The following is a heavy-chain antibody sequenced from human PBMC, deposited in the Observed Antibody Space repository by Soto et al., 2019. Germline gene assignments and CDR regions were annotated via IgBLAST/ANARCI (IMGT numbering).Heavy chain of an antibody. Sequence: EVQLVESGGGLVKPGGSLRLSCAASGFTFSTYSMNWVRQAPGKGLEWVSSISSSSNYIYYAGSMKGRFTISRDNAKNSLYLQMNSLRAEDTAVYYCARTLPYTTGPFDYWGQGTLVTVSS. CDR2: ISSSSNYI. V-gene: IGHV3-21*01. J-gene: IGHJ4*02. CDR3: ARTLPYTTGPFDY. D-gene: IGHD6-19*01. CDR1: GFTFSTYS.